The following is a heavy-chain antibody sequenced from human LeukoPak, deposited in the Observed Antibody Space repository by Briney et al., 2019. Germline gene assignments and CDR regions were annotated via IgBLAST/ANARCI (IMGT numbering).Heavy chain of an antibody. D-gene: IGHD6-19*01. V-gene: IGHV4-39*01. Sequence: SETLSLTCTVSGASITSYYWGWIRQPPGKGLEWIGSIYYSGSTYYNPSLKSRVTISVDTSKNQFSLKLSSVTAADTAVYYCARLSTPEQWRPRIRFDPWGQGTLVTVSS. J-gene: IGHJ5*02. CDR1: GASITSYY. CDR3: ARLSTPEQWRPRIRFDP. CDR2: IYYSGST.